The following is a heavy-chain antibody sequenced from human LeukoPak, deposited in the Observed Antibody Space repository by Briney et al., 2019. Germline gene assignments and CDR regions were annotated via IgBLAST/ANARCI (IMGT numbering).Heavy chain of an antibody. Sequence: SETLSLTCAVYGGSFSGYYWSWIRQPPGKGLEWIGEINHSGSTNYNPSLKSRVTISVDRSKNQFSLKLSSVTAADTAVYYCARGYCSGGSCYSSYYYSYMDVWGKGTTVTVSS. D-gene: IGHD2-15*01. CDR1: GGSFSGYY. CDR2: INHSGST. V-gene: IGHV4-34*01. CDR3: ARGYCSGGSCYSSYYYSYMDV. J-gene: IGHJ6*03.